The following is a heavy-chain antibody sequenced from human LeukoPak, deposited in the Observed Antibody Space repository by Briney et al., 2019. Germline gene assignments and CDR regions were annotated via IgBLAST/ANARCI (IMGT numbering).Heavy chain of an antibody. V-gene: IGHV1-2*06. Sequence: ASVKVSCRASGYTFTGYYMHWVRQAPGQGLEWMGRINPNSGGTNYAQKFQGRVTMTRDTSISTAYMELSRLRSDDTAVYYCARTKASSTFDYWGQGTLVTVSS. D-gene: IGHD2/OR15-2a*01. CDR1: GYTFTGYY. CDR2: INPNSGGT. J-gene: IGHJ4*02. CDR3: ARTKASSTFDY.